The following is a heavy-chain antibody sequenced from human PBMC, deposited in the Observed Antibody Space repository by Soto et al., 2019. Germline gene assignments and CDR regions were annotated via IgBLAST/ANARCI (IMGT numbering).Heavy chain of an antibody. CDR1: GGSIRTSGYY. V-gene: IGHV4-39*01. CDR2: IYYTGST. CDR3: AVVDSTGNWFDP. D-gene: IGHD6-25*01. Sequence: SETLSLTCSVSGGSIRTSGYYWAWIRQPPGKGLEWIGSIYYTGSTYYNPSLKSRVTISVDTSKNQFTLKLISVTAADTAVYYCAVVDSTGNWFDPWGEGALVTVSS. J-gene: IGHJ5*02.